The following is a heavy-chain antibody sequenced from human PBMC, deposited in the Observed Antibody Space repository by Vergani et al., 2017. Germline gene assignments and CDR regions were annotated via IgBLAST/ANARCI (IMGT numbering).Heavy chain of an antibody. D-gene: IGHD2/OR15-2a*01. J-gene: IGHJ4*01. V-gene: IGHV3-23*04. Sequence: VQLVESGGGVVQPGGSLRLSCAASGFTFNSYGMHWVRQAPGRGLAWVSSISGPGHSTYYADSVKGRFSISRDNSKNTVFLQMHSLRAEDTAIYYCVKEKIDLGSYFFDSWGHGILVTVSS. CDR2: ISGPGHST. CDR3: VKEKIDLGSYFFDS. CDR1: GFTFNSYG.